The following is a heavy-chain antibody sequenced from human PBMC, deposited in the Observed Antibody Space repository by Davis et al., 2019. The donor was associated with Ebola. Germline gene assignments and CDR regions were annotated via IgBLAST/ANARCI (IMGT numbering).Heavy chain of an antibody. V-gene: IGHV3-48*03. CDR3: AKGGIVVVPAAILEYYFDY. J-gene: IGHJ4*02. D-gene: IGHD2-2*01. CDR2: ISSSGSTI. Sequence: GESLKISCEASGFTFKNHEMKWVRQAPGKGLEWVSYISSSGSTIYYADSVKGRFTISRDNAKNSLYLQMNSLRAEDTALYYCAKGGIVVVPAAILEYYFDYWGQGTLVTVSS. CDR1: GFTFKNHE.